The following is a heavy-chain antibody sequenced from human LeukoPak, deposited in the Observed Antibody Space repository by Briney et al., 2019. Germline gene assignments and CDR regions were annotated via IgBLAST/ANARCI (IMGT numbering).Heavy chain of an antibody. CDR1: GFTFDVYA. D-gene: IGHD3-3*01. J-gene: IGHJ5*02. CDR3: ARTLLRSLNWFDP. CDR2: ISGDGNNT. V-gene: IGHV3-43*02. Sequence: PGGSLRLSCAASGFTFDVYAMHWVRQAPGKGLEWVSLISGDGNNTYYSDSVKGRFTISRDNSKNSLYLQMNSLRTEDTALYYCARTLLRSLNWFDPWGQGTLVTVSS.